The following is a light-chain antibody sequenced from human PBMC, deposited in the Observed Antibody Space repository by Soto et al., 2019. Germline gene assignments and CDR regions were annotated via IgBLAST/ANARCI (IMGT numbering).Light chain of an antibody. Sequence: EIALTQSPGTLSLSPGERATPSCRASQSVSSSYLAWYQQKPGQAPRLLIYGASSRATGIPDRFSGSGSGTDFTLTISRLEPEDFAVYYCQQYHHWWTFGQGTKVDIK. CDR3: QQYHHWWT. CDR2: GAS. CDR1: QSVSSSY. J-gene: IGKJ1*01. V-gene: IGKV3-20*01.